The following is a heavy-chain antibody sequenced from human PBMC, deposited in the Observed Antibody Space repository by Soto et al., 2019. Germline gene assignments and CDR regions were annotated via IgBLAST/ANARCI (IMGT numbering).Heavy chain of an antibody. V-gene: IGHV4-34*01. CDR2: INHSGST. D-gene: IGHD6-13*01. Sequence: KTSETLSLTCAVYGGSLSGYYWSWIRQPPGKGLEWIGEINHSGSTNYNPSLKSRVTISADTSKNQFSLKLSSVTAADTAVYYCARVSPYSSSWYYFDYWGQGTLVTVSS. CDR1: GGSLSGYY. J-gene: IGHJ4*02. CDR3: ARVSPYSSSWYYFDY.